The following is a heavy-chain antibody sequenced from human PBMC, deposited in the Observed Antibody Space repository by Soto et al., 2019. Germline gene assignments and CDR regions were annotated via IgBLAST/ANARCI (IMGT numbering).Heavy chain of an antibody. CDR1: GFTFSSYA. CDR2: ISGSGGST. CDR3: ASRPYYDILTGYYNYYYGMDV. Sequence: GSLRLSCAASGFTFSSYAMSWVRQAPGKGLEWVSAISGSGGSTYYADSVKGRFTISRDNSKNTLYLQMNSLRAEDAAVYYCASRPYYDILTGYYNYYYGMDVWGQGTTVTVSS. V-gene: IGHV3-23*01. D-gene: IGHD3-9*01. J-gene: IGHJ6*02.